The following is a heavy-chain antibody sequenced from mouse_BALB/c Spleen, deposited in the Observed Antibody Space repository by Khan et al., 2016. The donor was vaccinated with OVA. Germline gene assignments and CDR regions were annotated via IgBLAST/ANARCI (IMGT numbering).Heavy chain of an antibody. CDR3: ARQGGGYFSWFAY. CDR2: ILPGSDSP. J-gene: IGHJ3*01. D-gene: IGHD2-3*01. Sequence: QVQLQQSGTELLKPGASVKISCKATGYTFSSYWIEWIKQRTGHGLEWIGEILPGSDSPNYNERFMGKATFTADTSSNTAYMQLSSLPSEDSAVDYCARQGGGYFSWFAYWGQGTLVTVSA. V-gene: IGHV1-9*01. CDR1: GYTFSSYW.